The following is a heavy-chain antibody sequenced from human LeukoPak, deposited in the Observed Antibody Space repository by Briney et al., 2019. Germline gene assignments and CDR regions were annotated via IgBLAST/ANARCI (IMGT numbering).Heavy chain of an antibody. CDR1: GFTFSNAW. CDR3: TTYLVVVPAAVLTDY. V-gene: IGHV3-15*01. D-gene: IGHD2-2*01. Sequence: GGSLRLSCAASGFTFSNAWMSWVRQAPGKGREWVGRIKSKTDGGTTDYAAPVKCRVTISRDDSKNTLYLQMNSLKTEDTAVYYCTTYLVVVPAAVLTDYWGQGTLVTVSS. J-gene: IGHJ4*02. CDR2: IKSKTDGGTT.